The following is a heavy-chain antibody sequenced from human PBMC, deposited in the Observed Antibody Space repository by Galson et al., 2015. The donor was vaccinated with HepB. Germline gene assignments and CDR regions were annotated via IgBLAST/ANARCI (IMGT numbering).Heavy chain of an antibody. CDR2: IIPILGIA. V-gene: IGHV1-69*04. J-gene: IGHJ4*02. D-gene: IGHD4-23*01. CDR3: ARERLGGGNGGNYFDY. CDR1: GGTFSSYT. Sequence: SVKVSCKASGGTFSSYTISWVRQAPGQGLEWMGRIIPILGIANYAQKFQGRVTITADESTSTAYMELSSLRSEDTAVYYCARERLGGGNGGNYFDYWGQGTPVTVSS.